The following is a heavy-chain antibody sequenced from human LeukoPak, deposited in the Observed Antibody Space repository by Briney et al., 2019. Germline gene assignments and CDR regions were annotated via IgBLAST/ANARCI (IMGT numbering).Heavy chain of an antibody. CDR3: AKEKDCYGDCYFFDF. J-gene: IGHJ4*02. CDR1: GFAFDRFT. V-gene: IGHV3-43*01. Sequence: GGSLRLSCEASGFAFDRFTMHWVRQVPGKGLEWVSFIGRRSRAISYAESVTGRFTISRDNWKNSLYLQMNSLRGEDTAVYYCAKEKDCYGDCYFFDFWGRGTLVTVSS. CDR2: IGRRSRAI. D-gene: IGHD2-21*02.